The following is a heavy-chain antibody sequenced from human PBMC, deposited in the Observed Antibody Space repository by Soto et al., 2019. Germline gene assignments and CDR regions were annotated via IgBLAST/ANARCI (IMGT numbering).Heavy chain of an antibody. V-gene: IGHV3-30*04. CDR3: AKATSAYTYGYFDF. D-gene: IGHD5-18*01. Sequence: SCKASGSSFISYYIHWVRQAPGKGLEWVAVISHDGSSQYYADSMRGRFTISRDNSKTTLYLEINSLRTDDTAIYYCAKATSAYTYGYFDFWGQGTVVTVSS. CDR1: GSSFISYY. J-gene: IGHJ4*02. CDR2: ISHDGSSQ.